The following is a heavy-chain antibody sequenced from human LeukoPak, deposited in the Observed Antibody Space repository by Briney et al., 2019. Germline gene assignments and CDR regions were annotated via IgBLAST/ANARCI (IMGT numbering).Heavy chain of an antibody. CDR1: GGSISSGSYY. Sequence: PSQTLSLTCTVSGGSISSGSYYWSWIRQPAGKGLEWIGRIYTSGSTNYNPSLKSRVTISVDTSKKQFSLKLSSVTAADTAVYYCARMVVGAPAVDYWGQGTLVTVSS. J-gene: IGHJ4*02. D-gene: IGHD1-26*01. CDR3: ARMVVGAPAVDY. V-gene: IGHV4-61*02. CDR2: IYTSGST.